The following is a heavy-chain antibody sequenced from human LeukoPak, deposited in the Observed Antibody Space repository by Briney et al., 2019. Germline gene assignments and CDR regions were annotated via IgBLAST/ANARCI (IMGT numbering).Heavy chain of an antibody. D-gene: IGHD6-19*01. V-gene: IGHV1-2*02. CDR1: GYTFTGNY. Sequence: ASVKVSCKASGYTFTGNYMHWVRQAPGQGPEWMGWINPNSGGTNYAQKFQGRVTMTRDTSISTAYMELSRLTSDDTAVYYCARDDSGGDYWGQGTLVTVSS. J-gene: IGHJ4*02. CDR2: INPNSGGT. CDR3: ARDDSGGDY.